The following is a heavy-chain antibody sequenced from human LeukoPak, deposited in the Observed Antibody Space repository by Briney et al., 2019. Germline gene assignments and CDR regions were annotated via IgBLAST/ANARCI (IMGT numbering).Heavy chain of an antibody. CDR1: GYSFTSYW. CDR3: ARGPLYYYDSSGYYGAFDI. J-gene: IGHJ3*02. CDR2: IYPGDSDT. D-gene: IGHD3-22*01. V-gene: IGHV5-51*01. Sequence: GESLKISCKDSGYSFTSYWIGWVRQMPGKGLEWMGIIYPGDSDTRYSPSFQGQVTIAADKSISTAYLQWSSLKASDTAMYYCARGPLYYYDSSGYYGAFDIWGQGTMVTVSS.